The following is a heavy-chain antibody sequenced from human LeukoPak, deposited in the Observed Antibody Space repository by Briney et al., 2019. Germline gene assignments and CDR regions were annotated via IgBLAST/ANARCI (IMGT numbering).Heavy chain of an antibody. Sequence: ASVKVSCKASGYTFTSYAMHWVRQAPGQRLEWMGWINAGNGNTKYSQKFQGRVTITRDTSASTAYMELSSLRSEDTAVYYCARSIYCSGGSCHLHYFDYWGQGTLVTVSS. V-gene: IGHV1-3*01. CDR1: GYTFTSYA. J-gene: IGHJ4*02. D-gene: IGHD2-15*01. CDR3: ARSIYCSGGSCHLHYFDY. CDR2: INAGNGNT.